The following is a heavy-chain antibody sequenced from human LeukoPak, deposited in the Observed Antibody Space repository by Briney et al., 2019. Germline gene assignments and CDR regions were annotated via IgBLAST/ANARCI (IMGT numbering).Heavy chain of an antibody. D-gene: IGHD2-21*02. CDR1: GFTFSSYE. J-gene: IGHJ4*02. CDR2: ISSSGSTI. CDR3: ARDPVLLRFDY. V-gene: IGHV3-48*03. Sequence: GGPLRLSCAASGFTFSSYEMNWVRQAPGKGLEWVSYISSSGSTIYYADSVKGRFTISRDNAKNSLYLQMNSLRAEDTAVYYCARDPVLLRFDYWGQGTLVTVSS.